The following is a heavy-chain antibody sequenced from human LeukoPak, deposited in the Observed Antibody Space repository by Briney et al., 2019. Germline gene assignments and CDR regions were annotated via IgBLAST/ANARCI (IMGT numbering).Heavy chain of an antibody. J-gene: IGHJ4*02. D-gene: IGHD1-7*01. V-gene: IGHV3-53*01. Sequence: GGSLRLSCAASGFTVSSNYMSWVRQAPGKGLEWISVIYSSESTYYADSVKGRLTISRDNSKNTVYLQMNSLRADDTAVYYCARGEWNYPFDYWGQATLVTVSS. CDR3: ARGEWNYPFDY. CDR1: GFTVSSNY. CDR2: IYSSEST.